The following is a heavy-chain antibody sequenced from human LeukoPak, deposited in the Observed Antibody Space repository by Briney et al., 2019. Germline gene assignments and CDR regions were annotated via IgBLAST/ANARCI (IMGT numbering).Heavy chain of an antibody. J-gene: IGHJ4*02. V-gene: IGHV3-23*01. CDR3: ATSEMATRKGHHY. CDR1: GFTFSSYA. Sequence: GGSLRLSCAASGFTFSSYAMAWVRQAPGEGLEWVSAISADSSGTYYVDSVQGRFTISRDYSKNIMYLQMNSLRAEDTAVYYCATSEMATRKGHHYWGRGTLVTVSS. D-gene: IGHD5-24*01. CDR2: ISADSSGT.